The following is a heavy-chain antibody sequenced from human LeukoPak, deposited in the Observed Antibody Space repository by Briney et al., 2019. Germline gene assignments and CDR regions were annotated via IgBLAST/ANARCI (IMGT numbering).Heavy chain of an antibody. CDR2: INNSSSSI. CDR1: GFTFSTYY. D-gene: IGHD6-13*01. Sequence: GGSLRLSCAASGFTFSTYYMSWVRQAPGKGLEWVSSINNSSSSIYYANSLRGRFTISRDNAKNSLYLQMNSLRAGDTAVYYCARANPAAAGTEGYYYGMDVWGQGTTVTVSS. J-gene: IGHJ6*02. V-gene: IGHV3-21*01. CDR3: ARANPAAAGTEGYYYGMDV.